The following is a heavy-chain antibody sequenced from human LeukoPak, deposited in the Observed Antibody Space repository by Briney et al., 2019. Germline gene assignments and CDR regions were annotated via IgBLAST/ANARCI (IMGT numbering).Heavy chain of an antibody. CDR1: GFTFSSYG. CDR2: IWYGGSNK. Sequence: GRSLRLSCAASGFTFSSYGMHWVRQAPGKGLEWVAVIWYGGSNKYYADSVKGRFTISRDNSKNTLYLQMNSLRAEDTAVYYCAKGGLYCSSTSCTDAFDIWGQGTMVTVSS. V-gene: IGHV3-30*18. D-gene: IGHD2-2*01. CDR3: AKGGLYCSSTSCTDAFDI. J-gene: IGHJ3*02.